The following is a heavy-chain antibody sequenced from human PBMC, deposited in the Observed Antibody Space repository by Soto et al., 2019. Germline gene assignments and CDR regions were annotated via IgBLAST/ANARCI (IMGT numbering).Heavy chain of an antibody. J-gene: IGHJ4*02. D-gene: IGHD3-10*01. CDR2: ISSDGSTI. CDR3: ARGTGSGSFLIDY. V-gene: IGHV3-30-3*01. CDR1: GFPFTSYA. Sequence: QVLLVESGGGVVQPGTSLTLSCAASGFPFTSYAMHWVRQTPEKGLQWLTIISSDGSTIHYVDSVKGRFTISSDNSKNTVYLQMNSLRADDTAVYYCARGTGSGSFLIDYWGQGTLVTVSS.